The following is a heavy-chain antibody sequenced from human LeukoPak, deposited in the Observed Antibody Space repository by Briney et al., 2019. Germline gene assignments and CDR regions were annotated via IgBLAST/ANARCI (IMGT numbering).Heavy chain of an antibody. V-gene: IGHV4-59*01. D-gene: IGHD6-13*01. CDR3: ARDRIAAAGYNWFDP. CDR1: GGSFSGYY. Sequence: SETLSLTCAVYGGSFSGYYWSWIRQPPGKGLEWIGYIYYSGSTNYNPSLKSRVTISVDTSKNQFSLKLSSVTATDTAVYYCARDRIAAAGYNWFDPWGQGTLVTVSS. CDR2: IYYSGST. J-gene: IGHJ5*02.